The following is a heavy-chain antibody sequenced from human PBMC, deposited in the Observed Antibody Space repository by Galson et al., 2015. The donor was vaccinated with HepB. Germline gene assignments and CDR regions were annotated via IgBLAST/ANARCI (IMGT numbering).Heavy chain of an antibody. CDR2: ISYDGSNK. J-gene: IGHJ4*02. Sequence: SLRLSCAASGFTFSSYGMHWVRQAPGKGLEWVAVISYDGSNKYYADSVKGRFTISRDNSKDTLYLQMNSLRAEDTAVYYCAKDRAVAGLTFDYWGQGTLVTVSS. V-gene: IGHV3-30*18. D-gene: IGHD6-19*01. CDR1: GFTFSSYG. CDR3: AKDRAVAGLTFDY.